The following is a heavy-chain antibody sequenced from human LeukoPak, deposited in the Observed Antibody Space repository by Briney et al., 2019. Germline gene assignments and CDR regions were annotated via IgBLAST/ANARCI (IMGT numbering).Heavy chain of an antibody. CDR1: GGSISSYY. Sequence: PSETLSLTCSVSGGSISSYYWSWIRQPAGKGLEWIGRIYISGSTNYNPSLKSRVTMSVDTSKNQFSLKLSSVTAADTAVYYCASTFCSGGSCYNGAFDIWGQGTMVTVSS. D-gene: IGHD2-15*01. CDR3: ASTFCSGGSCYNGAFDI. J-gene: IGHJ3*02. CDR2: IYISGST. V-gene: IGHV4-4*07.